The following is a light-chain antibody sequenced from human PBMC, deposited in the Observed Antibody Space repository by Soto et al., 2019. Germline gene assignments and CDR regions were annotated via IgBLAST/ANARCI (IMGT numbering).Light chain of an antibody. Sequence: QSVLTQPRSVSGSPGQSVTISCTGTSSDVGTYNYVSWYQQHPGEAPKIMIFDVTKRPSGVPDRFSGSKSGNTASLTISGLQAEDEADYYCCSFAGTNSFAFGTGTKLTVL. CDR2: DVT. CDR3: CSFAGTNSFA. J-gene: IGLJ1*01. V-gene: IGLV2-11*01. CDR1: SSDVGTYNY.